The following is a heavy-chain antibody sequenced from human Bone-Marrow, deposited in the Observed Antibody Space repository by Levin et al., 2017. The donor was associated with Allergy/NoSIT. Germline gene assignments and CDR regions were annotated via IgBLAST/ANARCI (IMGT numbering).Heavy chain of an antibody. CDR1: GYTFTSYG. CDR3: ARDRSTTEIVGALWI. D-gene: IGHD1-26*01. Sequence: ASVKVSCKASGYTFTSYGISWVRQAPGQGLEWMGWISAYNGNTNYAQKLQGRVTMTTDTSTSTAYMELRSLRSDDTAVYYCARDRSTTEIVGALWIWGQGTLVTVSS. CDR2: ISAYNGNT. V-gene: IGHV1-18*01. J-gene: IGHJ4*02.